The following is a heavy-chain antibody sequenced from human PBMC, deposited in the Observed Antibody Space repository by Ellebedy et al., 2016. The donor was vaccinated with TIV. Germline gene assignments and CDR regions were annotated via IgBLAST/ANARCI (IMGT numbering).Heavy chain of an antibody. D-gene: IGHD6-19*01. CDR3: ASSSLVLLAGRHDAFDI. Sequence: SQTLSLTCAISGDSVSSKSAAWNWIRQSPSRGLEWLGRTYYRSKWFNDYAVSVRSRITINPDTSKNQFSLQVNSVTPEDTAIYYCASSSLVLLAGRHDAFDIWGQGTMVTVSS. CDR2: TYYRSKWFN. CDR1: GDSVSSKSAA. V-gene: IGHV6-1*01. J-gene: IGHJ3*02.